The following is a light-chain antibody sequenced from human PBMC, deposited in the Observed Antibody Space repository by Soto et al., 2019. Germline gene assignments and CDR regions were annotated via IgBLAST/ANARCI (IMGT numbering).Light chain of an antibody. Sequence: AIQLTQSPSSLSASVGDRVTITCRASQDIRGALAWYQQKPGKAPKILISDVSTLESGVPSRFSGSSSGTDFTLTISSLQPVDSATYYCQQFNSYPITFGQGTRLEIK. V-gene: IGKV1-13*02. CDR3: QQFNSYPIT. J-gene: IGKJ5*01. CDR1: QDIRGA. CDR2: DVS.